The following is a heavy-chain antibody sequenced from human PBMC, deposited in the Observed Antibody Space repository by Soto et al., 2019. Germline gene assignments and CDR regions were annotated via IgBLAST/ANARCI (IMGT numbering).Heavy chain of an antibody. D-gene: IGHD3-10*01. Sequence: PSETLSLTCTVSGGSISSSTYYWGWMRQPPGKGLEWIATFYIGGNTYYNPSLKSRVTISVDTSKNQFSLKLNTVTAADTAVYYCARVWGGAFDIWGQGTMVTVSS. V-gene: IGHV4-39*01. CDR2: FYIGGNT. CDR1: GGSISSSTYY. CDR3: ARVWGGAFDI. J-gene: IGHJ3*02.